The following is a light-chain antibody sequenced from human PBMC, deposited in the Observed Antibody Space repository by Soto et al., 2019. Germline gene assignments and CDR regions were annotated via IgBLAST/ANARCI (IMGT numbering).Light chain of an antibody. CDR2: DAS. CDR1: QSVSSY. CDR3: QQSSNWPLS. V-gene: IGKV3-11*01. J-gene: IGKJ3*01. Sequence: ELVLTQSPATLSLSPGDRATLSGRASQSVSSYLAWYQQKPGQAPRLLIYDASNMDTGIPARFSGSGSGTDFPLTIIILEPEDFADYYCQQSSNWPLSFGPGTNVAIK.